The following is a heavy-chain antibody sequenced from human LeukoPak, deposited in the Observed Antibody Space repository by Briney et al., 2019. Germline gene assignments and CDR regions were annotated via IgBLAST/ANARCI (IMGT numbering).Heavy chain of an antibody. CDR3: ARVSPYYDFWSGYYSDNGYYYYIDV. V-gene: IGHV4-4*07. Sequence: SETLSLTCTVSGGSISSYYWSWIRQPAGKGLKWIGRIYTSGSTNYNPSLKSRVTMSVDTSKNQFSLKLSSVTAADTAVYYCARVSPYYDFWSGYYSDNGYYYYIDVWGKGTTVTLSS. D-gene: IGHD3-3*01. CDR2: IYTSGST. J-gene: IGHJ6*03. CDR1: GGSISSYY.